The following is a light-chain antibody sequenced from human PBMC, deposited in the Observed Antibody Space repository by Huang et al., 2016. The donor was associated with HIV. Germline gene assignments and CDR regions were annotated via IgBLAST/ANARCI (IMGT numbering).Light chain of an antibody. CDR2: GAS. CDR1: QSISSTF. J-gene: IGKJ2*01. Sequence: EIVLTQSPGTLSLSPGESATLSCRASQSISSTFLAWYQQKPGQAPRLLIYGASSRATGIPDRVGGSWSGTDFTLTISRLEPEDFAVYYCQQYGSSPPYTFGQGTKLEIK. CDR3: QQYGSSPPYT. V-gene: IGKV3-20*01.